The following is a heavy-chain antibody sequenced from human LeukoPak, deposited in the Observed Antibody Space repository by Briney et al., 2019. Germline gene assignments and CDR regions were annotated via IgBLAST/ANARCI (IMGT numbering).Heavy chain of an antibody. CDR2: IYSGGST. CDR1: GFTFSTYW. D-gene: IGHD6-19*01. J-gene: IGHJ4*02. Sequence: PGGSLRLSCAASGFTFSTYWMGWVRQAPGKGLEWVSVIYSGGSTYYADSVKGRFTISRDNSKNTLYLQMNSLRAEDTAVYYCAKDVRHSSGWYYFDYWGQGTLVTVSS. CDR3: AKDVRHSSGWYYFDY. V-gene: IGHV3-53*01.